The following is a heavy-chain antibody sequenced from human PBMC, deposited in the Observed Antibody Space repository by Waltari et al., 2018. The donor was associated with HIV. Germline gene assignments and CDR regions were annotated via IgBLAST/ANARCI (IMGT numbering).Heavy chain of an antibody. D-gene: IGHD6-6*01. CDR3: ARSGDSSSSHGQHGMDV. V-gene: IGHV4-59*01. J-gene: IGHJ6*02. CDR2: IYYSGST. CDR1: GGSISSYY. Sequence: QVQLQESGPGLVKPSETLSLTCTVSGGSISSYYWSWIRQPPGKGLEWIGYIYYSGSTNYNPSLKSRVTISVDTSKNQFSLKLSSVTAADTAVYYCARSGDSSSSHGQHGMDVWGQGTTVTVSS.